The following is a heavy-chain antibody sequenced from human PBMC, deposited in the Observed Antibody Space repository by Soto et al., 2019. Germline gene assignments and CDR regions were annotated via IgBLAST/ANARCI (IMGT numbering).Heavy chain of an antibody. J-gene: IGHJ5*02. CDR1: GFSLSTSEVC. CDR3: VHTSGWQHTT. D-gene: IGHD1-1*01. CDR2: LYWNDAN. V-gene: IGHV2-5*01. Sequence: QITVKESGPTLVKPTQTLTLSCTFSGFSLSTSEVCVAWIRQPPGKALEWLALLYWNDANRYSPSRKNRLTITQDTSKNQVILTMINMDPVDTATYYCVHTSGWQHTTWGQGTLVTVSS.